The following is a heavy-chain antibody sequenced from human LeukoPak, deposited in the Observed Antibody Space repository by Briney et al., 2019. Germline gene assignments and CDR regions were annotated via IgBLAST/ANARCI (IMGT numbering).Heavy chain of an antibody. D-gene: IGHD3-16*01. CDR3: ARARGDSPRIYYYMDV. CDR1: GDSISIGDYR. J-gene: IGHJ6*03. V-gene: IGHV4-30-4*01. Sequence: PSETLSLTCSVSGDSISIGDYRWSWLRQSPGKGLEWIGYIYYIGTAYYNPSLRSRVALSADTSKNQFSLKLNSVTVADSAVYFCARARGDSPRIYYYMDVWGKGTTVTVSS. CDR2: IYYIGTA.